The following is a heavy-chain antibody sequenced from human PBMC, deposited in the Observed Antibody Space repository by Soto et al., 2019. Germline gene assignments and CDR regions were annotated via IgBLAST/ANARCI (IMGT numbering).Heavy chain of an antibody. V-gene: IGHV3-23*01. Sequence: GGSLRLSCAASGFTFSSYAMSWVRQAPGKGLEWVSAISGSGGSTYYADSVKGRFTISRDNSKNTLYLQMNSLRAEDTAVYYCAKDPEGDTVTIYYFDYWGQGTLVTVSS. J-gene: IGHJ4*02. CDR3: AKDPEGDTVTIYYFDY. CDR2: ISGSGGST. CDR1: GFTFSSYA. D-gene: IGHD4-17*01.